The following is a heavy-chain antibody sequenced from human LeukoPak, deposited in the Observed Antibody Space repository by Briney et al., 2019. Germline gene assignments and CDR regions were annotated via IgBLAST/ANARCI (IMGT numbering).Heavy chain of an antibody. D-gene: IGHD3-22*01. CDR2: ISYDGSNK. Sequence: PGGSLRLSCAASGFTFSSYGMHWVRQAPGKGLEWVAVISYDGSNKYYADSVKGRFTISRDNSKNTLYLQMNSLRAEDTAVYHCAKRHYYYDSSGFDYWGQGTLVTVSS. CDR3: AKRHYYYDSSGFDY. CDR1: GFTFSSYG. J-gene: IGHJ4*02. V-gene: IGHV3-30*18.